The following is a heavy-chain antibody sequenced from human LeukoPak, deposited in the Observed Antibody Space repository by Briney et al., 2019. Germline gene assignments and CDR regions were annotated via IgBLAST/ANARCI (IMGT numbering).Heavy chain of an antibody. V-gene: IGHV1-69*05. Sequence: SVKVSCKASGGTFSSYAISWVRQAPGQGLEWMGRIIPIFGTANYAQKFQGRVTITTDESTSTAYIELSSLRSEDTAVYYCARGYCSGGSCYFDYWGQGTLVTVSS. J-gene: IGHJ4*02. CDR2: IIPIFGTA. D-gene: IGHD2-15*01. CDR1: GGTFSSYA. CDR3: ARGYCSGGSCYFDY.